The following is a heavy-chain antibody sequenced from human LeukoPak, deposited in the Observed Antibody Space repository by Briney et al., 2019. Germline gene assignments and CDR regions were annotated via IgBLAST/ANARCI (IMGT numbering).Heavy chain of an antibody. V-gene: IGHV3-23*01. J-gene: IGHJ4*02. Sequence: GGSLRLSCAASGFTFSSYAMSWVRQAPGKGLEWVSAISGSGGSTYYADSVKGRFTISRDNSKNTLYLQMNSLRAEDTAVYYCASTITMVRGWDGFDYWGQGTLVTVSS. D-gene: IGHD3-10*01. CDR2: ISGSGGST. CDR3: ASTITMVRGWDGFDY. CDR1: GFTFSSYA.